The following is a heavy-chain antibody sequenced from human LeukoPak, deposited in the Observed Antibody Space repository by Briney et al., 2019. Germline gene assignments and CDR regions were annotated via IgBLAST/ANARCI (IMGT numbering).Heavy chain of an antibody. CDR3: ARDPRYYYDSSGNRVY. CDR2: ISSSGGTT. J-gene: IGHJ4*02. D-gene: IGHD3-22*01. V-gene: IGHV3-21*01. Sequence: GGSLRLSCAASGFTFSRYAMNWVRQAPGKGLEWVSGISSSGGTTSYADSVKGRFTISRDNAKNSLYLQMNSLRAEDTAVYYCARDPRYYYDSSGNRVYWGQGTLVTVSS. CDR1: GFTFSRYA.